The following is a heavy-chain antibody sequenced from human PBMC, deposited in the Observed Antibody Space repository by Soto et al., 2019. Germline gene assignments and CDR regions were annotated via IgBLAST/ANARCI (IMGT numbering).Heavy chain of an antibody. CDR2: ISWDGGST. J-gene: IGHJ4*02. D-gene: IGHD6-13*01. CDR1: GVSVEDYA. Sequence: HGWSLGLACAASGVSVEDYAVHWVRQAPGKGLEWVSLISWDGGSTYYADSVKGRFTISRDNSKNSLYLQMNSLRTEDTALYYCAKGHRDSSSPDYWAQRILVTVSS. CDR3: AKGHRDSSSPDY. V-gene: IGHV3-43*01.